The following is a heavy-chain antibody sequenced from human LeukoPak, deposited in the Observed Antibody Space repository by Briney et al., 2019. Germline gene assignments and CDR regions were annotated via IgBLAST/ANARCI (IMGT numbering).Heavy chain of an antibody. Sequence: PSETLSLTCTVSGGSISSSSYYWGWIRQPPGKGLEWIGSIYYSGSTYYNPSLKSRVTISVDTSKNQFSLKLSSVTAADTAVYYCARNYGRQGWFDPWGQGTLVTVSS. J-gene: IGHJ5*02. V-gene: IGHV4-39*07. CDR2: IYYSGST. CDR3: ARNYGRQGWFDP. D-gene: IGHD4-17*01. CDR1: GGSISSSSYY.